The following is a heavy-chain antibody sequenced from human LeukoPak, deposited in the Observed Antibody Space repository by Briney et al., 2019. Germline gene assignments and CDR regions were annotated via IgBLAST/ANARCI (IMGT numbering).Heavy chain of an antibody. CDR1: GFTFDDYA. Sequence: GRSLRLPCAASGFTFDDYAMHWVRQAPGKGLEWVSGISCNGGSIGYADSVKGRLTISRDNAKNSLYLQMNSLRAEDTAVYYCAKDIAQGYNVDSIEQDYWGQGTLVTVSS. J-gene: IGHJ4*02. D-gene: IGHD5-18*01. CDR2: ISCNGGSI. CDR3: AKDIAQGYNVDSIEQDY. V-gene: IGHV3-9*01.